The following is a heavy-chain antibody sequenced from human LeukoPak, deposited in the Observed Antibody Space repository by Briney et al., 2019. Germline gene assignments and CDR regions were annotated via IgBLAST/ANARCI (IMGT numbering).Heavy chain of an antibody. CDR2: ISSSSSYI. CDR1: GFTFSSYS. J-gene: IGHJ5*02. D-gene: IGHD6-19*01. V-gene: IGHV3-21*01. CDR3: ARDEGIAVAGTGANWFDP. Sequence: PGGSLRLSCAASGFTFSSYSMNWVRQAPGKGLEWVSSISSSSSYIYYADSVKGRFTISRDNAKNSLYLQMNSLRAEDTAVYYCARDEGIAVAGTGANWFDPWGQGTLVTVSS.